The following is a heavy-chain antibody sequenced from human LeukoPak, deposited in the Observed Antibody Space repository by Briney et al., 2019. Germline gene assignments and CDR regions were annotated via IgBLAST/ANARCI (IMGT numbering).Heavy chain of an antibody. D-gene: IGHD6-19*01. J-gene: IGHJ4*02. CDR1: GGSFSGYY. CDR3: ARDRKAVAGIFDY. V-gene: IGHV4-34*10. CDR2: INHSGST. Sequence: SETLSLTCAVYGGSFSGYYWSWIRQPPGKGLEWIGEINHSGSTNYNPSLKSRVTMSVDTSKNQFSLKLSSVTAADTAVYYCARDRKAVAGIFDYWGQGTLVTVSS.